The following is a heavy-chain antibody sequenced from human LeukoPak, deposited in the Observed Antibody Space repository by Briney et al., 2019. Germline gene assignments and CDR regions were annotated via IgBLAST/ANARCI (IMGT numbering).Heavy chain of an antibody. CDR1: GFTFTNAW. Sequence: PGGSLRLSCAASGFTFTNAWMNWVRQAPGKGLEWIGYIYYSGSTNYNPSLKSRVTISVDTSKNQFSLKLSSVTAADTAVYYCARVQWSYDSSGYYSYYFDYWGQGTLVTVSS. V-gene: IGHV4-59*01. CDR3: ARVQWSYDSSGYYSYYFDY. CDR2: IYYSGST. J-gene: IGHJ4*02. D-gene: IGHD3-22*01.